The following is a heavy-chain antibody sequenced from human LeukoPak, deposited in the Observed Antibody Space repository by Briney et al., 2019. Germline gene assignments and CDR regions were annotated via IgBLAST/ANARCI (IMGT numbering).Heavy chain of an antibody. CDR2: ISSSSSYI. V-gene: IGHV3-21*01. Sequence: GGSLRLSCVASGFTFNSYSMNWVRQAPGKGLEWVSSISSSSSYIYYADSMKGRFTISRDNAKNSLYLQMNSLRAEDTAVYYCARVPEWLATRLFDYWGQGTQVTVSS. CDR1: GFTFNSYS. D-gene: IGHD6-19*01. CDR3: ARVPEWLATRLFDY. J-gene: IGHJ4*02.